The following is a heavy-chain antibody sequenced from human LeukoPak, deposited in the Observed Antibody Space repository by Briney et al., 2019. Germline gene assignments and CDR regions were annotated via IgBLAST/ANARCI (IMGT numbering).Heavy chain of an antibody. D-gene: IGHD2-2*02. V-gene: IGHV3-30-3*01. CDR3: ARDVDNIVVVPAAING. Sequence: PGGSLRLSCAASGFTFSSYAMHWVRQAPGKGLEWVAVISYDGSNKYYADSVKGRFTISRDNSKNTLYLQMNSLRAEDTAVYYCARDVDNIVVVPAAINGWGQGTLVTVSS. CDR2: ISYDGSNK. CDR1: GFTFSSYA. J-gene: IGHJ4*02.